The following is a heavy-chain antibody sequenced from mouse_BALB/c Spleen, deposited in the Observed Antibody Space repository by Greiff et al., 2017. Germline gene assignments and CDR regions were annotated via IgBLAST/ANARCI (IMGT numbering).Heavy chain of an antibody. Sequence: VQLKQSGAELVRPGALVKLSCKASGFNIKDYYMHWVKQRPEQGLEWIGWIDPENGNTIYDPKFQGKASITADTSSNTAYLQLSSLTSEGTAVYYCARPVHYDYDPYAMDYWGQGTSVTVSS. D-gene: IGHD2-4*01. CDR3: ARPVHYDYDPYAMDY. J-gene: IGHJ4*01. V-gene: IGHV14-1*02. CDR1: GFNIKDYY. CDR2: IDPENGNT.